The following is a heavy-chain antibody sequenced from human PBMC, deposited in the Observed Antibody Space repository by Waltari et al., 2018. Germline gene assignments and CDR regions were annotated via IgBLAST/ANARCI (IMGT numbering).Heavy chain of an antibody. J-gene: IGHJ5*02. CDR1: GGTFSSYA. CDR2: IIPIFGTA. CDR3: ASTMSQSQINWFDP. V-gene: IGHV1-69*05. Sequence: QVQLVQSGAEVKKPGSSVKVSCKASGGTFSSYAISWVRQAPGQGLEWMGGIIPIFGTANYAQKFQGRVTIPTDESTSTAYMELSSLRSEDTAVYYCASTMSQSQINWFDPGAREPWSPSPQ.